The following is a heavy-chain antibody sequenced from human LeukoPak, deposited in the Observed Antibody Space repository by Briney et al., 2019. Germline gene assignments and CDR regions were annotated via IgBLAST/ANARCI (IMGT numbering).Heavy chain of an antibody. Sequence: ASVKVSCKVSGHTLSGLSIHWVRQAPGKGLEWMGGFEPEEDKTFYAQNLQGRVTMTEDTSKDTAFMELSGLRREDTAVYYCARVQDPGIRGHSSGYYWPPSDDYWGQGTLVTVSS. CDR1: GHTLSGLS. CDR2: FEPEEDKT. J-gene: IGHJ4*02. D-gene: IGHD3-22*01. V-gene: IGHV1-24*01. CDR3: ARVQDPGIRGHSSGYYWPPSDDY.